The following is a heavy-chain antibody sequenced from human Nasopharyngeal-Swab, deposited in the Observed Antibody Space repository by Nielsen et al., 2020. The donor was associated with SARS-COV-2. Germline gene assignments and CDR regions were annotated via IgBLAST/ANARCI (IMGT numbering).Heavy chain of an antibody. CDR3: AKTGDV. J-gene: IGHJ6*02. V-gene: IGHV3-23*01. CDR2: ISGSGGST. Sequence: GESLKTPCAASGFTFSSNAISWVRQAPGKGLEWVSAISGSGGSTYYADSVKGRFTISRDNSKNTLYLQMNSLRAEDTAVYYCAKTGDVWGQGTTVTVSS. CDR1: GFTFSSNA.